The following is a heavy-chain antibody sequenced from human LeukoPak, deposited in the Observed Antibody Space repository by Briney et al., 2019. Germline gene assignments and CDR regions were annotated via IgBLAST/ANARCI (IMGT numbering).Heavy chain of an antibody. D-gene: IGHD6-6*01. CDR3: ARRAQLAPQQPRDY. CDR1: GGSISSSSYY. Sequence: PSETLSLTCTVSGGSISSSSYYWGWIRQPPGKGLEWIGSIYYSGSTYYNPSLKSRVTISVDTSKNQFSLKLSSVTAADTAVYYCARRAQLAPQQPRDYWGQGTLVTVSS. CDR2: IYYSGST. V-gene: IGHV4-39*01. J-gene: IGHJ4*02.